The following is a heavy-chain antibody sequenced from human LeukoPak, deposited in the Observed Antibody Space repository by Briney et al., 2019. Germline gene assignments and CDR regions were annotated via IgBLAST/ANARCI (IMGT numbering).Heavy chain of an antibody. Sequence: PSETLSLTCAVYGGSFSGYYWSWIRQPPGKGLEWIGEINHSGSTNYKQSLKSRVTISVDKSRKQFSLKLSSVTAADTAVYYCARGPNSSTDYWGQGTLVTVSS. CDR1: GGSFSGYY. D-gene: IGHD2-2*01. V-gene: IGHV4-34*01. J-gene: IGHJ4*02. CDR3: ARGPNSSTDY. CDR2: INHSGST.